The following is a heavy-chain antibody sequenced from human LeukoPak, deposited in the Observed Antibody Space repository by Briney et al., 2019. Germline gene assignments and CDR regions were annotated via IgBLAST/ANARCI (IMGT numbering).Heavy chain of an antibody. J-gene: IGHJ4*02. CDR1: GFTFSSYW. Sequence: GGSLRLSCAASGFTFSSYWMSWVRQAPGKGLQWVANIKLDGSENYYVDSVRGRFTISRDNAKNSLYLQMNSLRAEDTAVYYCASQDPKKGVHWGQGTLVTVSS. CDR2: IKLDGSEN. V-gene: IGHV3-7*01. CDR3: ASQDPKKGVH. D-gene: IGHD3-3*01.